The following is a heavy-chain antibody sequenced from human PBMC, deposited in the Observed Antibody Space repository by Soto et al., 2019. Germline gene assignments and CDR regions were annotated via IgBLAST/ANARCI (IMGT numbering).Heavy chain of an antibody. CDR1: GGSFSGYY. V-gene: IGHV4-34*01. CDR3: ARGPLTHYYDSSGYYSRGRTGWFDP. D-gene: IGHD3-22*01. J-gene: IGHJ5*02. CDR2: INHSGST. Sequence: PSETLSLTCAVYGGSFSGYYWSWIRQPPGKGLEWIGEINHSGSTNYNPSLKSRFTISVDTSKNQFSLKLSSVTAADTAVYYCARGPLTHYYDSSGYYSRGRTGWFDPWGQGTLVTVSS.